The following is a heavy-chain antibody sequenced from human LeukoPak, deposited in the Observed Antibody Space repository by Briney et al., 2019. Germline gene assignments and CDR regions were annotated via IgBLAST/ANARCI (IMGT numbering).Heavy chain of an antibody. CDR2: FHLTKRS. J-gene: IGHJ4*02. V-gene: IGHV4-4*07. Sequence: PSETLSLTCAVSGVSVSDSYWSWIRQPVGRGLEYIGRFHLTKRSDYNPSLQSRVSMSVDTSKNHFSLRLTSVTAADTAMYYCGRSEIGTSASAIFDSWGRGILVTVSS. CDR3: GRSEIGTSASAIFDS. CDR1: GVSVSDSY. D-gene: IGHD3-10*01.